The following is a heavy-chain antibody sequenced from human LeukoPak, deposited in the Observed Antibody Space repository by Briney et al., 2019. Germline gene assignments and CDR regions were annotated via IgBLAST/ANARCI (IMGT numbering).Heavy chain of an antibody. CDR2: ISGGSSGST. D-gene: IGHD3-10*02. CDR3: ARSLRVRGVPDYMDV. CDR1: GFTFSDYA. J-gene: IGHJ6*03. V-gene: IGHV3-23*01. Sequence: PGGSLRLSCAASGFTFSDYAMSWVRQAPGKGLEWLSVISGGSSGSTYYADSVTGRFTVSRDNSKNTVDLQMNNLRAEDTAVYYCARSLRVRGVPDYMDVWGKGTTVIISS.